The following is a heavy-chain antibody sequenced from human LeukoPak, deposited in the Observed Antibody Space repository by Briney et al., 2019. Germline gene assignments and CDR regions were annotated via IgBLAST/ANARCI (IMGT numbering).Heavy chain of an antibody. CDR2: ISYDGSNK. CDR3: ARESYYYYYYGMDV. Sequence: GRSLRLSCAASGFTFSSYAMHWVRQAPGKGLEWVAVISYDGSNKYYADSVKGRFTISRDNSKNTLYLQMNSLRAEDTAVYYCARESYYYYYYGMDVWGQGTTVTVSS. CDR1: GFTFSSYA. V-gene: IGHV3-30*04. J-gene: IGHJ6*02.